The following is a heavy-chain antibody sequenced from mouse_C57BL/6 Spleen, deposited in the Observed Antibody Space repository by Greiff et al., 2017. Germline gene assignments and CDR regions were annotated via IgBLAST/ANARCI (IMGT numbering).Heavy chain of an antibody. CDR3: ASLYDGYSWYFDV. J-gene: IGHJ1*03. D-gene: IGHD2-3*01. CDR2: SNPNNGGT. CDR1: GYTFTDYY. Sequence: VQLQQSGPELVKPGASVKISCKASGYTFTDYYMNWVKQSHGKSLEWIGDSNPNNGGTSYNQKFKGKATLTVDKSSSTAYMELRILTSEDSAVYYCASLYDGYSWYFDVWGTGTTVTVSS. V-gene: IGHV1-26*01.